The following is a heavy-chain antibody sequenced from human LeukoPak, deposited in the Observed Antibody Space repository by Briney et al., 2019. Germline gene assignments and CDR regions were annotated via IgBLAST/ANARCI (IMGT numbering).Heavy chain of an antibody. V-gene: IGHV4-34*01. J-gene: IGHJ6*02. CDR2: INHSGST. Sequence: PSETLSLTCAVYGGSFSGYYWSWIRQPPGKGLEWIGEINHSGSTNYNPSLKSRVTISVDTSKNQFSLKLSSVTAADTAVYYCARVDYYGSGSYYPYYYYGMDVWGQGTTVTVSS. D-gene: IGHD3-10*01. CDR3: ARVDYYGSGSYYPYYYYGMDV. CDR1: GGSFSGYY.